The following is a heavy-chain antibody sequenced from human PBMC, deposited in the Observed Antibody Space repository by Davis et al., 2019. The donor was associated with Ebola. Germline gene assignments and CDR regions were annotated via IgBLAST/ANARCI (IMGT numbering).Heavy chain of an antibody. CDR2: FHYNGNT. V-gene: IGHV4-59*08. D-gene: IGHD7-27*01. CDR3: AREAGQLGMFF. Sequence: PGGSLRLSCTVSGGSISSYYWSWIRQPPGKGLEWIGFFHYNGNTYYNPSLNSRVTISIDRSKSQLSLKLTSVTAADTAVYYCAREAGQLGMFFWGPGTLVTVSS. J-gene: IGHJ4*02. CDR1: GGSISSYY.